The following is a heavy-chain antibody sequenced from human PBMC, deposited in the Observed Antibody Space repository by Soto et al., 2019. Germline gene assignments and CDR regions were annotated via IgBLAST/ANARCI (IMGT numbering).Heavy chain of an antibody. CDR3: ARAVAGRYSSSSYNWFDP. V-gene: IGHV1-3*01. CDR2: INAGNGNT. J-gene: IGHJ5*02. CDR1: GYTCTSYA. Sequence: QVPLVQSGAEVKKPGASVKVSCKASGYTCTSYAMHWVRQAPGQRLEWMGWINAGNGNTKYSQKFQGRVTITRDTSASTAYMELSSLRSEDTAVYYCARAVAGRYSSSSYNWFDPWGQGTLVTVSS. D-gene: IGHD6-6*01.